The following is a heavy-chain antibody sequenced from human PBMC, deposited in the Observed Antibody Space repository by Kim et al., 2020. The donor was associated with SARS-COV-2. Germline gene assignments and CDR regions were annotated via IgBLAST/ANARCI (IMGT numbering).Heavy chain of an antibody. Sequence: SGSTNYNPSPKGRVTISVDTSKNQFSLKLSSVTAADTAVYYCARDRYFDYWGQGTLVTVSS. J-gene: IGHJ4*02. CDR2: SGST. V-gene: IGHV4-34*01. CDR3: ARDRYFDY.